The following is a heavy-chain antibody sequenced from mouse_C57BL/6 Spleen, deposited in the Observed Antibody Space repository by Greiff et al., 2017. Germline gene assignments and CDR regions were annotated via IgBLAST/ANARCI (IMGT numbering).Heavy chain of an antibody. CDR3: QLTVVAPYYAMDY. J-gene: IGHJ4*01. Sequence: VQLQQSGAELVKPGASVKMSCKASGYTFTSYWITWVKQRPGQGLEWIGDIYPGSGSTNYNEKFKSKATLTVDTSSSTAYMQLSSLTSEDSAVYYCQLTVVAPYYAMDYWGQGTSVTVSS. V-gene: IGHV1-55*01. D-gene: IGHD1-1*01. CDR2: IYPGSGST. CDR1: GYTFTSYW.